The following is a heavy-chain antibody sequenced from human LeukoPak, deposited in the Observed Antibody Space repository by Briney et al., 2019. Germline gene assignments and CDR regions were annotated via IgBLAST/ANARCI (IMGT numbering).Heavy chain of an antibody. CDR2: IIPILGIA. D-gene: IGHD6-13*01. CDR1: GGTFSSYA. V-gene: IGHV1-69*04. J-gene: IGHJ4*02. Sequence: GASVKVSCKASGGTFSSYAISWVRQAPGQGLEWMGRIIPILGIANYAQKFQGRVTITADKSTSTAYMELSSLRSEDTAVYYCARDEGSSWYQGVLDYWGQGTLVTVSS. CDR3: ARDEGSSWYQGVLDY.